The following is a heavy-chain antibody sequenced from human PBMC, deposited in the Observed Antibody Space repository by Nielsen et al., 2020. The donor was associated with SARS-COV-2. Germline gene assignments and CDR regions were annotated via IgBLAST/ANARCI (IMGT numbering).Heavy chain of an antibody. CDR2: FDPEDGET. V-gene: IGHV1-24*01. D-gene: IGHD6-19*01. Sequence: ASVKVSCKVSGYTLTELSMHWVRQAPGKGLEWMGGFDPEDGETIYAQKFQGRVTMTEDTSTDTAYMELSSLRAEDTALYYCAKVAGNFDPFDYWGQGTLVTVSS. CDR1: GYTLTELS. CDR3: AKVAGNFDPFDY. J-gene: IGHJ4*02.